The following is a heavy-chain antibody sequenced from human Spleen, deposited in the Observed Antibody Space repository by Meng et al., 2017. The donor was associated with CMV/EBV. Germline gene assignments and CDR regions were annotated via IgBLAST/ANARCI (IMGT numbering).Heavy chain of an antibody. J-gene: IGHJ5*02. CDR1: GFSFSGSA. D-gene: IGHD6-19*01. CDR3: TRPQPVAGTGWFDP. V-gene: IGHV3-73*01. CDR2: IRTKVNGYAT. Sequence: GESLKISCAASGFSFSGSAMHWVRQASGKGLEWVGRIRTKVNGYATEYAASVKGRFTISRDDSKNTAYLQMNSLKTEDTAVYYCTRPQPVAGTGWFDPWGQGALVTVSS.